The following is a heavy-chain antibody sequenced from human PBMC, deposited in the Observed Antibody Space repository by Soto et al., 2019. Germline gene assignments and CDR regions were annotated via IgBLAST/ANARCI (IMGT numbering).Heavy chain of an antibody. D-gene: IGHD2-2*01. Sequence: EVQLLNSGGGLVQPGGSLRLSCAASGFTFSNYDMNWVRQAPGKGLEWVSAISGRGSSTYYADSVKGRFTISRDDSKNTAYLQMNSLRAEDTAVYYCAKGSIVAGAIRYDLDYWGQGALGTVSS. V-gene: IGHV3-23*01. CDR1: GFTFSNYD. CDR2: ISGRGSST. J-gene: IGHJ4*02. CDR3: AKGSIVAGAIRYDLDY.